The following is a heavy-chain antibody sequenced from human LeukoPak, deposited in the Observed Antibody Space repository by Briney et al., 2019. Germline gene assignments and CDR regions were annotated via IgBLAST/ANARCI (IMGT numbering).Heavy chain of an antibody. V-gene: IGHV7-4-1*02. CDR2: INTNTGNP. CDR3: ARDLEDYYYYYMDV. CDR1: GYTFTSYA. Sequence: ASVKVSCKASGYTFTSYAMNWVRQAPGQGLEWMGWINTNTGNPTYAQGFTGRFVFSLDTSVSTAYLQISSLKAEDTAVYYCARDLEDYYYYYMDVWGKGTTVTVSS. J-gene: IGHJ6*03.